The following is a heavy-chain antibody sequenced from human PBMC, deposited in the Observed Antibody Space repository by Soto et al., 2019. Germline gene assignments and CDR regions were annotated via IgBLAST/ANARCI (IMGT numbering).Heavy chain of an antibody. D-gene: IGHD3-10*01. J-gene: IGHJ4*02. Sequence: QITLKESGPTLVKPTQTLTLTCSFSGFSLTTSGVGVGWIRQPPGKALEWLTLIYWDDDRRNSPSLKSRLTSTNHTSKHQLVVTRTYMDPVDTAPYYCAHSLNRVLGVYYFDYWGQGTLGTVPS. CDR2: IYWDDDR. V-gene: IGHV2-5*02. CDR1: GFSLTTSGVG. CDR3: AHSLNRVLGVYYFDY.